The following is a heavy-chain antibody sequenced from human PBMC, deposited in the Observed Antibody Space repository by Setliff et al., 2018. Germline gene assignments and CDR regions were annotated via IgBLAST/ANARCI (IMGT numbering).Heavy chain of an antibody. CDR3: VRDHLKWWDNEYYFES. CDR1: GGIFNSFS. V-gene: IGHV1-69*06. CDR2: IIPLFETT. J-gene: IGHJ4*02. Sequence: SVKVSCKASGGIFNSFSITWVRQAPGQGLEWMGRIIPLFETTNYVEKFQGRVTITADKSTSTAYMELSSLRSEDTATYYCVRDHLKWWDNEYYFESWGQGTLVTVS. D-gene: IGHD2-15*01.